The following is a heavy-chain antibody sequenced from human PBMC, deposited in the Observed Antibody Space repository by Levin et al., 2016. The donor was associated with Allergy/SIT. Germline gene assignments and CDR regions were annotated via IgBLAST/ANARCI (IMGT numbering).Heavy chain of an antibody. CDR3: ARDRSGSDFRDFDY. CDR1: GGSIGSDY. D-gene: IGHD5-12*01. V-gene: IGHV4-4*07. J-gene: IGHJ4*02. CDR2: IHSDGTS. Sequence: SETLSLTCTVSGGSIGSDYWTWIRQPAGKGLEWIGRIHSDGTSTYSPSLRSRVAMSLDTSKNQISLKLSSVTAADTAVYFCARDRSGSDFRDFDYWGQGTLVTVSS.